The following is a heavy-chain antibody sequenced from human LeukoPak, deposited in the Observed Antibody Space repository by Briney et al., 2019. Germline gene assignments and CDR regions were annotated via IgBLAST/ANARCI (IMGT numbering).Heavy chain of an antibody. Sequence: PSQTLSLTCKVSGDSISSSSCNWSWIRQPPGKGLEWIGYISQSGNSYFTPSLKSRATISVDRSKNHFSLTLISVTAADTAVYYCARDQVDYDIPDHFDYWGKGTLVAVSS. CDR2: ISQSGNS. J-gene: IGHJ4*02. V-gene: IGHV4-30-2*01. D-gene: IGHD3-22*01. CDR1: GDSISSSSCN. CDR3: ARDQVDYDIPDHFDY.